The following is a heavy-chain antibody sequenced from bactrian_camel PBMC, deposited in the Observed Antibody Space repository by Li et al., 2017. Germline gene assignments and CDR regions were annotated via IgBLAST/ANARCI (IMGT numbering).Heavy chain of an antibody. J-gene: IGHJ4*01. CDR3: ATGSPLGTYSDSHY. CDR2: IYSDGGKT. V-gene: IGHV3-2*01. CDR1: GFTFADYY. Sequence: HVQLVESGGGLVEPGGSLTLSCSTSGFTFADYYMTWVRQSPGKGIEWVSSIYSDGGKTYYEDSVKGRFIISRDNAKNTMYLQMNSLKSDDTALYYCATGSPLGTYSDSHYWGQGTQVTVS. D-gene: IGHD4*01.